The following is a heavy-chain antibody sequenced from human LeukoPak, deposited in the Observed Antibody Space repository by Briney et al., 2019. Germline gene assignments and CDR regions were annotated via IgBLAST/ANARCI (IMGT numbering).Heavy chain of an antibody. J-gene: IGHJ3*02. CDR2: IIPIFGTA. D-gene: IGHD3-10*01. Sequence: SVKVSCKASGGTFSSYAISWVRQAPGQGLEWMGGIIPIFGTANYAQKFQGRVTVTADKSTSTAYMELSSLRSEDTAVYYCARDQTYYGSGSDAFDIWGQGTMVTVSS. CDR1: GGTFSSYA. V-gene: IGHV1-69*06. CDR3: ARDQTYYGSGSDAFDI.